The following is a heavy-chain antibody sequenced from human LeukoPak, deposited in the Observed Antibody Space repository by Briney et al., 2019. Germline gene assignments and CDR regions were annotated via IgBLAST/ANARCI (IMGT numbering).Heavy chain of an antibody. J-gene: IGHJ4*01. D-gene: IGHD3-3*01. CDR2: INTNTGNP. CDR1: GYTFTSYA. V-gene: IGHV7-4-1*02. CDR3: ARVSRSRGEWLFDN. Sequence: ASVKVSCKASGYTFTSYAMNWVRQAPGQGLEWMGWINTNTGNPTYAQGFTGRFVFSLDTSVSTAYLQISSLKAEDTAVYYCARVSRSRGEWLFDNWGQEPWSPSSQ.